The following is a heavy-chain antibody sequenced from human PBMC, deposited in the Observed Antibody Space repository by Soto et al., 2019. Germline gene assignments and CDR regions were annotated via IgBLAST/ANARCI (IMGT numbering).Heavy chain of an antibody. CDR1: EFTFNNHA. V-gene: IGHV3-30-3*01. D-gene: IGHD4-17*01. CDR2: ISHDGTNK. J-gene: IGHJ5*01. Sequence: GGSLRLSCAASEFTFNNHAIHWVRLAPGKGLECVAAISHDGTNKYYPDPVRGRFTVSRDSSKKTVYLYMNSLRSDDTAVYYCALEYSDYAGKRFDFSGQGTLVTVSS. CDR3: ALEYSDYAGKRFDF.